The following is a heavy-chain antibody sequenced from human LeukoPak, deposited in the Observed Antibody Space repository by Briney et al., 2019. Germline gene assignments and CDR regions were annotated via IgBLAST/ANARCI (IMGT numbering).Heavy chain of an antibody. CDR1: GFTFSSYW. CDR2: IKQDGSEI. V-gene: IGHV3-7*01. CDR3: ARDSTGYGYEEWS. D-gene: IGHD5-18*01. J-gene: IGHJ5*02. Sequence: GGSLRLSCAASGFTFSSYWMSWVRQAPGKGLEWVANIKQDGSEIFYVDSVKGRFTISRDNTKNSLYLQMSSLRAEDTAVYYCARDSTGYGYEEWSWGQGTLVTVSS.